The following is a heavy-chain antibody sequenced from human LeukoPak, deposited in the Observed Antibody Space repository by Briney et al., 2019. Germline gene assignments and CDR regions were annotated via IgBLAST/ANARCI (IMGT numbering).Heavy chain of an antibody. D-gene: IGHD6-13*01. CDR2: INHSGST. J-gene: IGHJ5*02. CDR3: ARIGSSSHPEPANWFDP. Sequence: PSETLSLTCAVYGGSFSGYYWSWIRQPPGKGLEWIGEINHSGSTYYNPSLKSRVTISVDRSKNQFSLKLSSVTAADTAVYYCARIGSSSHPEPANWFDPWGQGTLVTVSS. V-gene: IGHV4-34*01. CDR1: GGSFSGYY.